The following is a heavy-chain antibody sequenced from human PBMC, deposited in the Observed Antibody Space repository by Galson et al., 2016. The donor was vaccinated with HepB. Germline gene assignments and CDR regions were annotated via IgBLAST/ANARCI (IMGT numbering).Heavy chain of an antibody. CDR2: ISYTRDYI. J-gene: IGHJ4*02. V-gene: IGHV3-21*01. CDR1: GFSFSSYS. CDR3: ARNLFSGAGYSVDY. Sequence: SLRLSCAASGFSFSSYSMNWVRQAPGKGLEWVSSISYTRDYIYHADSLKGRFTISRDNTKNLAFLQMDSLRAEDTAVYYCARNLFSGAGYSVDYWGQGTLVTVSS. D-gene: IGHD2-15*01.